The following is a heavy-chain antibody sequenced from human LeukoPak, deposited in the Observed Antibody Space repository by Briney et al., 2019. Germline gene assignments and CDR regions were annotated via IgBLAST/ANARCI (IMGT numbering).Heavy chain of an antibody. D-gene: IGHD6-13*01. CDR2: IYHTGNT. CDR1: NDSIRNYY. V-gene: IGHV4-59*01. CDR3: ARKGVAAGLDY. J-gene: IGHJ4*02. Sequence: SETLSLTCSVSNDSIRNYYWSWIRQPPGKALEWIGYIYHTGNTNYNPSLKSRLTMSIDTSKNQFSLNLNSVTAADTAVYYCARKGVAAGLDYWGQGTLVTVSS.